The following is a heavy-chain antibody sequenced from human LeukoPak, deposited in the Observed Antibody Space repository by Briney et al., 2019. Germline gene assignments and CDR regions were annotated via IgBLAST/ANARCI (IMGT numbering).Heavy chain of an antibody. V-gene: IGHV3-21*01. D-gene: IGHD4-17*01. CDR1: GFTFIDYT. Sequence: GGSLRLYCAASGFTFIDYTMHWVRQAPGKGLEWVSSISSSGTYMYHADSVKGRFTISRDNAKTSLYLQMNSLRAEDTAVYYCARMPHYGDLNYSFDYWGQGTLVPVSS. CDR3: ARMPHYGDLNYSFDY. J-gene: IGHJ4*02. CDR2: ISSSGTYM.